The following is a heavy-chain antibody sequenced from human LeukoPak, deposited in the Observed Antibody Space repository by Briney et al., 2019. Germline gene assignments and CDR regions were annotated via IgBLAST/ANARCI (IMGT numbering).Heavy chain of an antibody. D-gene: IGHD2-8*01. CDR1: GGTFSSYA. V-gene: IGHV1-69*13. J-gene: IGHJ6*03. CDR2: IIPIFGTA. CDR3: ARGMVYAIPYYYYYMDV. Sequence: SVKVSCKASGGTFSSYAISWVRQAPGQGLECMGGIIPIFGTANYAQKFQGRVTITADESTSTAYMELSSLRSEDTAVYYCARGMVYAIPYYYYYMDVWGKGTTVTVSS.